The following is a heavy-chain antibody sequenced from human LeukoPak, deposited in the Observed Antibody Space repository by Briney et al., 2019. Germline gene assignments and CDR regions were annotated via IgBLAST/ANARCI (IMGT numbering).Heavy chain of an antibody. D-gene: IGHD2-2*01. J-gene: IGHJ5*02. Sequence: GGSLRLSCAASGFTFSSYSMNWVRQAPGKGLEWVSSISSSSSYIYYADSVKGRFTISRDNAKNSLYLQMNSLRAEDTAVYYCARAPTVVTAAPFDPWGQGTLVTVSS. V-gene: IGHV3-21*01. CDR3: ARAPTVVTAAPFDP. CDR2: ISSSSSYI. CDR1: GFTFSSYS.